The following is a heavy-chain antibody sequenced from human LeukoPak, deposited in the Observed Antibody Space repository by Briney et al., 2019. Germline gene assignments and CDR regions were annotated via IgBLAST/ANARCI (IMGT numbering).Heavy chain of an antibody. CDR1: GGSISSSSYY. J-gene: IGHJ4*02. V-gene: IGHV4-39*01. Sequence: TETLSLTCTVSGGSISSSSYYWGWIRQPPGKGLEWIGSINYSGNTYYNPSLKSRVTISVDTSRNQFSLKLSSVTAADTALYYCARIDTVVLPSTMFDYWGQGTLVTVSS. D-gene: IGHD2-2*01. CDR3: ARIDTVVLPSTMFDY. CDR2: INYSGNT.